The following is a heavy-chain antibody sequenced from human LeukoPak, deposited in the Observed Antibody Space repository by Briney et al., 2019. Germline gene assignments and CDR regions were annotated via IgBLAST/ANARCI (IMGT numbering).Heavy chain of an antibody. D-gene: IGHD3-3*01. CDR3: ARTYYDFWSGYPGDAFDI. J-gene: IGHJ3*02. CDR2: IYYSGST. Sequence: PSETLSLTCTVSGGSISSGDYYWSWIRQPPGKGLEWIGYIYYSGSTYYNPSLKSRVTISVDTSKNQFSLKLSSVTAADTAVYYCARTYYDFWSGYPGDAFDIWGQGTMVTVSS. CDR1: GGSISSGDYY. V-gene: IGHV4-30-4*08.